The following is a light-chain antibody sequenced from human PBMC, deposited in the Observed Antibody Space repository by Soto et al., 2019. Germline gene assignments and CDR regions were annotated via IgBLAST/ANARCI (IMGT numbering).Light chain of an antibody. V-gene: IGKV3D-15*01. CDR2: GAS. CDR1: QSVSSSY. J-gene: IGKJ1*01. CDR3: QQYNNWPPWT. Sequence: EIVLTQSPATLSLSPGERATLSCRASQSVSSSYLAWYQQKPGQAPRLLIYGASSRATGIPDRFSGSASGTEFTLTISSLQSEDFAVYYCQQYNNWPPWTFGQGTKVDI.